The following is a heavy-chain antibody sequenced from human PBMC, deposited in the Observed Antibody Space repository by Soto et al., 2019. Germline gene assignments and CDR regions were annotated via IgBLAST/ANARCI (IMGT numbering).Heavy chain of an antibody. Sequence: QVQLEESGPGLVKPAETLSLTCTVSGGSISSYSWSWIQQSPGKGLDLIGYIHNTGSTTYNPSLKSRVTMSADTSKNQFSLNLSSVTAADTAVYHCARDFISGWGTNAHTFDVWGKGTMVTVSS. CDR2: IHNTGST. CDR3: ARDFISGWGTNAHTFDV. V-gene: IGHV4-59*01. J-gene: IGHJ3*01. CDR1: GGSISSYS. D-gene: IGHD7-27*01.